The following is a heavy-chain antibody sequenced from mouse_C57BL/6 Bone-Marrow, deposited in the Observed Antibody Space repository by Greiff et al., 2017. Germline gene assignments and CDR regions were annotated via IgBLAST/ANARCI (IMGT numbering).Heavy chain of an antibody. CDR3: EGQLTAY. Sequence: VQLQQSGAELARPGASVKLSCKASGYTFTSYGISWVKQRTGQGLEWIGEIYPRSGNTYYNEKFKGKATLTADKSSSTAYMELRSLTSEDSAVYFCEGQLTAYWGQGTLVTVSA. CDR2: IYPRSGNT. D-gene: IGHD3-2*02. V-gene: IGHV1-81*01. J-gene: IGHJ3*01. CDR1: GYTFTSYG.